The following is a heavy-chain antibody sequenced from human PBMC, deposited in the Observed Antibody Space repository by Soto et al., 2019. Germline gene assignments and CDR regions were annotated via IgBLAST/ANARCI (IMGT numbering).Heavy chain of an antibody. V-gene: IGHV3-30*18. J-gene: IGHJ6*02. Sequence: GGSLRLSCVASGLTFNRHGMHWVRQAPGKGLEWVALISYDGRSKYYLDSVKGRFTISRDNSKSTLYLQMNTLRPEDTAVYYCAQDRRGSDPFYYGMDVWGQGTTVTVSS. CDR1: GLTFNRHG. CDR2: ISYDGRSK. D-gene: IGHD1-26*01. CDR3: AQDRRGSDPFYYGMDV.